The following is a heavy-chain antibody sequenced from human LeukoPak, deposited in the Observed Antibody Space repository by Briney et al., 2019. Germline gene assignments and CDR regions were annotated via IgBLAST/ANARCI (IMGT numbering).Heavy chain of an antibody. D-gene: IGHD2-8*01. CDR3: AKSNGDYYYGMDV. CDR1: GFTFSSYG. J-gene: IGHJ6*02. V-gene: IGHV3-30*18. CDR2: ISYDGSNK. Sequence: GRSLRLSCAASGFTFSSYGMHWVRQAPGKGLEWVAVISYDGSNKYYADSVKGRFTISRDNSKNTLYLQMNSLRAEDTAVYYCAKSNGDYYYGMDVWAKGPRSPSP.